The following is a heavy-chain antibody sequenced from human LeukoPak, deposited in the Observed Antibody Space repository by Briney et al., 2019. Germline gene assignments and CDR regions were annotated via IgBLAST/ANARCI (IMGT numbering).Heavy chain of an antibody. CDR2: INPNSGGT. CDR3: AREGPYSSSWSYFDY. V-gene: IGHV1-2*02. J-gene: IGHJ4*02. D-gene: IGHD6-13*01. CDR1: GYTFTGYF. Sequence: ASVKVSRKASGYTFTGYFMHWVRQAPGQGLEWMGWINPNSGGTNYAQKFQGRVTMTGDTSISTAYMELSRLRSDDTAVYYCAREGPYSSSWSYFDYWGQGTLVTVSS.